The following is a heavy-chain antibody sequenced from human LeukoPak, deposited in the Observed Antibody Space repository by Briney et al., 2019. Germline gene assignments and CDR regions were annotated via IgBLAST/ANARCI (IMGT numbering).Heavy chain of an antibody. CDR2: IGHDGTKI. CDR3: AKDHVTWGNRYFDH. J-gene: IGHJ4*02. Sequence: GGSLRLSCAASGFTFSTYGMHWARQAPGKGLEWVAFIGHDGTKIYYADSVQGRFTISRDNSKNTLYLEMNSLSGEDTALYYCAKDHVTWGNRYFDHWGQGALGTVSS. V-gene: IGHV3-30*02. CDR1: GFTFSTYG. D-gene: IGHD3-16*01.